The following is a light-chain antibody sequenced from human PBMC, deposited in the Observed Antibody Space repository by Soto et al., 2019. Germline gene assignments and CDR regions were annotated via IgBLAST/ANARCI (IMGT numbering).Light chain of an antibody. Sequence: SALTQPASVSGSPGQSITISCTGTSSDVGGYNYVSWYQQHPGKAPKLMIYEVSNRPSGVSNRFSGSKSGNTASLTISGLQAEEEADYYCSSYTSSSTRVFGTGTKVTVL. V-gene: IGLV2-14*01. CDR2: EVS. CDR1: SSDVGGYNY. CDR3: SSYTSSSTRV. J-gene: IGLJ1*01.